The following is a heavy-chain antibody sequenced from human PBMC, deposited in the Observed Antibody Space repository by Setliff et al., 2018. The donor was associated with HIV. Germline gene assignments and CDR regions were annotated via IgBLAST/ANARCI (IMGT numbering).Heavy chain of an antibody. CDR2: IYYDANNQ. J-gene: IGHJ4*02. Sequence: PGESLKISCAASGFTFSDYGMHWVRQAPGKGLEWVAFIYYDANNQYYADSVKGRFTISRDNSKNTLYLQMNSLRPEDTAVYWCARDGNGYKFDYWGQGTPVTVSS. CDR1: GFTFSDYG. D-gene: IGHD5-12*01. CDR3: ARDGNGYKFDY. V-gene: IGHV3-30*03.